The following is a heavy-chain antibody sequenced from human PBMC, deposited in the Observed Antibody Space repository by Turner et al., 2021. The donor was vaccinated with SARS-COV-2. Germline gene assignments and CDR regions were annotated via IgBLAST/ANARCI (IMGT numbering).Heavy chain of an antibody. V-gene: IGHV3-21*01. Sequence: AGSGGGLVKAGGSLRLPCAASGFTFSSYGVNWVRQAPGRGVEWVAAISVSAGYIYYADSVKGRFTISRGNDQQSLFLQMNSLRAEDTAVDYCVRSGYSRTWVLGDAFDIWGQGTMVIVSS. CDR2: ISVSAGYI. J-gene: IGHJ3*02. D-gene: IGHD6-13*01. CDR3: VRSGYSRTWVLGDAFDI. CDR1: GFTFSSYG.